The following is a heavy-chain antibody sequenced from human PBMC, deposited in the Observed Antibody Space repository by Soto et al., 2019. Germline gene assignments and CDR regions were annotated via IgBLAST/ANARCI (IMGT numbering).Heavy chain of an antibody. CDR2: ISYDGSNK. CDR3: AKDSPMRVVVNNFDY. CDR1: GCTFSSYG. J-gene: IGHJ4*02. V-gene: IGHV3-30*18. Sequence: GGSLRLSGAASGCTFSSYGMHWVRQAPGKGLEWVAVISYDGSNKYYADSVKGRFTISRDNSKNTLYLQMNSLRAEDTAVYYCAKDSPMRVVVNNFDYWGQGTLVTVSS. D-gene: IGHD3-22*01.